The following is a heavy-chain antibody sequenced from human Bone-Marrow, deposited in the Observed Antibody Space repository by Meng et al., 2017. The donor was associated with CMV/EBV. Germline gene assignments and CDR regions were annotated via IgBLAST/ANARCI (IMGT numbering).Heavy chain of an antibody. Sequence: GGSLRLSCTASGFIFSNNGMSWARQAPGKGLEWVTFTRHDGGDKFYADSVKGRFTISRDNSKNTLYLQMNSLRAEDTAVYYCAKRGSGWTGYYFDYWGQGTLVTVSS. CDR3: AKRGSGWTGYYFDY. CDR2: TRHDGGDK. V-gene: IGHV3-30*02. D-gene: IGHD6-19*01. CDR1: GFIFSNNG. J-gene: IGHJ4*02.